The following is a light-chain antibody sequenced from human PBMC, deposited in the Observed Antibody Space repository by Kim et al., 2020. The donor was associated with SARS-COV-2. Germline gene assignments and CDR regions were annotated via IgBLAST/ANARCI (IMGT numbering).Light chain of an antibody. Sequence: GQGVTISGSGSSSNIGRHFVNWFKQLPGTAPKVFIYNDYQRPSGVPDRFSGSRSGTSASLAISGLQSEDEADYYCATWDVSLDAWVFGGGTQLTVL. V-gene: IGLV1-44*01. J-gene: IGLJ3*02. CDR1: SSNIGRHF. CDR3: ATWDVSLDAWV. CDR2: NDY.